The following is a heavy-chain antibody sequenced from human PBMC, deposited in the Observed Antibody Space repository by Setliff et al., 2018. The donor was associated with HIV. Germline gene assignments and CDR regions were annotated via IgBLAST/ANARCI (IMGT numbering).Heavy chain of an antibody. J-gene: IGHJ3*02. V-gene: IGHV3-74*03. CDR2: INRDGSTI. D-gene: IGHD1-26*01. CDR3: ARRDGLSGGSSLKVGGFDI. Sequence: GGSLRLSCAASGFTFSDYWMHWVRLVPGKGLVWVSRINRDGSTIKYEDSVKGRFTISRDNAKNTLYLQMNSLRAEDTAFYYCARRDGLSGGSSLKVGGFDIWGHGTMVTVSS. CDR1: GFTFSDYW.